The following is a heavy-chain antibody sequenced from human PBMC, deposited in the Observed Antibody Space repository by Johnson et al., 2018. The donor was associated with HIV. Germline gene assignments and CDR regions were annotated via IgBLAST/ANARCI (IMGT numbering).Heavy chain of an antibody. CDR1: GFTFSSYG. D-gene: IGHD6-6*01. CDR2: IRYDGSNK. CDR3: AKAVAARPQGNDGAFDI. J-gene: IGHJ3*02. Sequence: QMLLVESGGGVVQPGGSLRLSCAASGFTFSSYGMHWVRQAPGTGLEWVAFIRYDGSNKYYADSVKGRFNLSRDNSKNTLYLQMNSLRAEDTAVYYCAKAVAARPQGNDGAFDIWGQGTMVTVSS. V-gene: IGHV3-30*02.